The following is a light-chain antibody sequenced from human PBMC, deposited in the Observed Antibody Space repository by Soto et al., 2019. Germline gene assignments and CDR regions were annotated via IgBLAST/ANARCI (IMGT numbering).Light chain of an antibody. J-gene: IGLJ2*01. V-gene: IGLV1-40*01. Sequence: QLVLTQPPSVSGAPGQRVTISCTGSSSNIGAGYDVHWYQQLPGTAPKILIYGNSNRPSGVPDRFSGSKSGTSASLAITGLQAEDEADYYCQSYASSLSVVFGGGTKLTVL. CDR1: SSNIGAGYD. CDR3: QSYASSLSVV. CDR2: GNS.